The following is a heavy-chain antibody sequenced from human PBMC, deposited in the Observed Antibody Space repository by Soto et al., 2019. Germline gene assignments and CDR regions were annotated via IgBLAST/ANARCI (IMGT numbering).Heavy chain of an antibody. J-gene: IGHJ4*02. V-gene: IGHV3-74*03. CDR3: ARDRGYGTPFDY. CDR2: INNDGSST. Sequence: LRLSCAASGFTFSSYWIHWVRQAPGKGPVWVSRINNDGSSTMYAESVKGRFTISRDNAKNTLYLQMNSLGAEDTAVYYCARDRGYGTPFDYWGQGTLVTVSS. CDR1: GFTFSSYW. D-gene: IGHD5-12*01.